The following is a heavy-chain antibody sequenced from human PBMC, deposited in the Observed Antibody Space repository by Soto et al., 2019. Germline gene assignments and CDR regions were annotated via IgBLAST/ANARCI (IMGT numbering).Heavy chain of an antibody. Sequence: LRLSCAASVFTFRNYSMNWVRQAPGKGLEWVSYISGSGDTIYYVDSVKGRFTISRDNAKNSLYLQMNSLRDEDTAMYYCARGGTYYDFWSGHPYWGQGTLVTVSS. CDR3: ARGGTYYDFWSGHPY. CDR2: ISGSGDTI. CDR1: VFTFRNYS. J-gene: IGHJ4*02. V-gene: IGHV3-48*02. D-gene: IGHD3-3*01.